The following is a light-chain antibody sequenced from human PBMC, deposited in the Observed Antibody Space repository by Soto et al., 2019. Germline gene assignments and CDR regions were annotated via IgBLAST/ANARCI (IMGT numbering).Light chain of an antibody. CDR2: GST. V-gene: IGKV3-15*01. J-gene: IGKJ2*01. CDR1: QSVASN. Sequence: EIVMTQSPASLSVSPGDGATLSCRASQSVASNVAWYQQKPGQGPILLIHGSTTRAVGVSARFSGSGSRTDFTLTINGLDSEDFAVYYCQQDHIWPPQYAFGQGTKLQI. CDR3: QQDHIWPPQYA.